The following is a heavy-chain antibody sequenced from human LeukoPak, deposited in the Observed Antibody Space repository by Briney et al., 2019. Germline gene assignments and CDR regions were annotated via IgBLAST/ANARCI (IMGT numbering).Heavy chain of an antibody. CDR3: ARAKRWIQLWPYFDY. J-gene: IGHJ4*02. CDR2: ISVYNSNT. D-gene: IGHD5-18*01. V-gene: IGHV1-18*01. Sequence: ASVKVSCKASGYTFTNYGLSWVRQAPGQGLEWMGWISVYNSNTNYAQKFQGRVTMTADTSTNTAYLELRSLTSDDTAVYYCARAKRWIQLWPYFDYWGQGTLVTVSS. CDR1: GYTFTNYG.